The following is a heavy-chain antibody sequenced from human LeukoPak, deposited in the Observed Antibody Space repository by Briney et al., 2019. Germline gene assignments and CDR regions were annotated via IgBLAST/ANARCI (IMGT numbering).Heavy chain of an antibody. CDR1: GGTFSSYA. CDR3: ARDRGNYYGSGSYSDYYYGMDV. V-gene: IGHV1-69*10. D-gene: IGHD3-10*01. J-gene: IGHJ6*02. Sequence: SVKVSCKASGGTFSSYAISWVRQAPGQGLEWMGGIIPILGIANYAQKFQGRVTITADKSTSTAYMELSSLRSEDTAVYYCARDRGNYYGSGSYSDYYYGMDVWGQGTTVTVSS. CDR2: IIPILGIA.